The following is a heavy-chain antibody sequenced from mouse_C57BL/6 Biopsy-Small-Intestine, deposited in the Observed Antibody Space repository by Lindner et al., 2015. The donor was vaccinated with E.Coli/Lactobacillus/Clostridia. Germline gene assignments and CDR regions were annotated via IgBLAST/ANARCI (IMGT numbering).Heavy chain of an antibody. J-gene: IGHJ4*01. CDR3: ARVGNRGLGELFSLDY. CDR1: GYTFTGYY. CDR2: INPNSGGT. Sequence: SVKVSCKASGYTFTGYYMHWVRQAPGQGLEWMGWINPNSGGTNYAQKFQGRVTMTRDTSISTAYMELSRLRSDDTAVYYCARVGNRGLGELFSLDYWGQGTLVTVSS. D-gene: IGHD3-1*01. V-gene: IGHV1-53*01.